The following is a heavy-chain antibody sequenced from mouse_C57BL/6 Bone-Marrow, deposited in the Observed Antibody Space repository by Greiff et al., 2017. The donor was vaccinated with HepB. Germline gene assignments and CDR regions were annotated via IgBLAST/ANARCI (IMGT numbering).Heavy chain of an antibody. CDR3: ARHSSGYDYAMDY. J-gene: IGHJ4*01. Sequence: EVMLVESGGDLVKPGGSLKLSCAASGFTFSSYGMSWVRQTPDKRLEWVATISSGGSYTYYPDSVKGRFTISRDNAKNTLYLQMSSLKSEDTAMYYCARHSSGYDYAMDYWGQGTSVTVSS. CDR1: GFTFSSYG. D-gene: IGHD3-2*02. V-gene: IGHV5-6*02. CDR2: ISSGGSYT.